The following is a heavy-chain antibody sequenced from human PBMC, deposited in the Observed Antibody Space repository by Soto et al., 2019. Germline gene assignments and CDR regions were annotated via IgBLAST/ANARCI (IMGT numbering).Heavy chain of an antibody. Sequence: SETLSLTCTVSGASITGSDWWSWVRQTPEKGLEWIGEIYHSGTTNYHPSLKSRVTISQDKSKNQFSLNLTSVPAADTAVYSCVRMSVVGYFDYWGRG. CDR2: IYHSGTT. CDR3: VRMSVVGYFDY. D-gene: IGHD3-22*01. V-gene: IGHV4-4*02. CDR1: GASITGSDW. J-gene: IGHJ4*02.